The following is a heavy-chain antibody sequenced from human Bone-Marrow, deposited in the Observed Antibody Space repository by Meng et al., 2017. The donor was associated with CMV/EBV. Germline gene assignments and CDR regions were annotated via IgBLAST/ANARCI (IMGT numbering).Heavy chain of an antibody. V-gene: IGHV1-2*02. Sequence: ASVKVSCKASGYTFTGYYMHWVRQAPGQGLEWMGWINPNSGGTNYAQKFQGRVTMTRDTSISTAYMELSRLRSDDTAVYYCARSRVTLRSNPVGWFDPWGQGTLVTVS. CDR2: INPNSGGT. J-gene: IGHJ5*02. CDR3: ARSRVTLRSNPVGWFDP. CDR1: GYTFTGYY. D-gene: IGHD3-3*01.